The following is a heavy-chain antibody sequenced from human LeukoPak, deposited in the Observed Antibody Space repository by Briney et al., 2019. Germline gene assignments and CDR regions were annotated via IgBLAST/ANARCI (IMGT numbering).Heavy chain of an antibody. CDR1: GGSISSYY. CDR3: ARDKTDSGWNRFDY. CDR2: IYYSGST. J-gene: IGHJ4*02. V-gene: IGHV4-59*01. Sequence: SETLSLTCTVSGGSISSYYWSWIRQPPGKGLEWIGYIYYSGSTNYNPSHKSRVTISVDTSKNQFSLKLSSVTAADTAVYYCARDKTDSGWNRFDYWGQGTLVTVSS. D-gene: IGHD6-19*01.